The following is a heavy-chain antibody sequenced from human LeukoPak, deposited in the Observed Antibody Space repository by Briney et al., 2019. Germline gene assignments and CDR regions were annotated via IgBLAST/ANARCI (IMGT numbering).Heavy chain of an antibody. CDR2: IYSGGST. V-gene: IGHV3-66*01. Sequence: GGSLRLSCAASGFTVSSNYMSWVRQAPGKGLEWVSVIYSGGSTYYADSVKGRFTISRDNSKNTLYLQMNSLRAEDTAVYYCARVGGVIVVVPAARYWGQGTLVTVSS. D-gene: IGHD2-2*01. J-gene: IGHJ4*02. CDR3: ARVGGVIVVVPAARY. CDR1: GFTVSSNY.